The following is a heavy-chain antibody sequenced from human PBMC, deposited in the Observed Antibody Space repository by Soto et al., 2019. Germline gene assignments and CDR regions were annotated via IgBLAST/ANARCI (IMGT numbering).Heavy chain of an antibody. J-gene: IGHJ4*02. Sequence: SETLSLTCTVSGGPTSSSSYYWGWIRQPPGKGLEWIGSIYYTGSAYYNPSLKSRVTISLDTFKNQISLKLSSVTAADTAVFYRARHEYYYDSSGYYPYCFDYWGQGTLVTVSS. V-gene: IGHV4-39*01. CDR3: ARHEYYYDSSGYYPYCFDY. CDR1: GGPTSSSSYY. D-gene: IGHD3-22*01. CDR2: IYYTGSA.